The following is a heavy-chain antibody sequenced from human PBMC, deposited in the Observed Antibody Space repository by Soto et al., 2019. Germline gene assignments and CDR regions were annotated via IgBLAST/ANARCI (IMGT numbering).Heavy chain of an antibody. CDR3: AKIRVDIVVVVAATDDAFDI. Sequence: GGSLRLSCAASGFTFSSYAMSWVRQAPGKGLEWVSAISGSGGSTYYADSVKGRFTISRDNSKNTLYLQMNSLRAEDTAVYYCAKIRVDIVVVVAATDDAFDIWGQGTMVTVSS. D-gene: IGHD2-15*01. V-gene: IGHV3-23*01. CDR1: GFTFSSYA. CDR2: ISGSGGST. J-gene: IGHJ3*02.